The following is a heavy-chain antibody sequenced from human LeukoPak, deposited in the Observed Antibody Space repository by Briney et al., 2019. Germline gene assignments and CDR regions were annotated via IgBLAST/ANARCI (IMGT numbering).Heavy chain of an antibody. D-gene: IGHD2-2*01. CDR2: IDPSDSYT. J-gene: IGHJ4*02. CDR1: GSRFTSYW. V-gene: IGHV5-10-1*01. CDR3: ARASNHCSSTSCSNPNDY. Sequence: GESLQISCQGSGSRFTSYWISWVRPLPGQGLEWMGRIDPSDSYTNYSPSFQGHVTISADKSISTAYLQWSSLKASDTAMYDCARASNHCSSTSCSNPNDYWGQGTLVTVSS.